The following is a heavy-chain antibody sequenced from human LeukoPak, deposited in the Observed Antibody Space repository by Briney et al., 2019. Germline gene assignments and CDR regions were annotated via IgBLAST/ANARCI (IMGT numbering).Heavy chain of an antibody. D-gene: IGHD6-13*01. CDR3: AKEDLAAAVDFFDY. Sequence: GGSLRLSCAASGFTVSSNYMSWVRQAPGKGLEWVSVIYSDGRTYYADSVKGRFTISRDNSKNTLYLETNSLRAEDTAVYYCAKEDLAAAVDFFDYWGQGTLVTVSS. J-gene: IGHJ4*02. CDR2: IYSDGRT. CDR1: GFTVSSNY. V-gene: IGHV3-53*01.